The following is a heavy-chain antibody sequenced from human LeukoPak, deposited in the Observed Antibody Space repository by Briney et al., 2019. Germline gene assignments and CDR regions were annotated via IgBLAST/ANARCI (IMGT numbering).Heavy chain of an antibody. V-gene: IGHV3-23*01. D-gene: IGHD2-8*01. CDR2: ISDTGGST. CDR1: GFTFSSYA. Sequence: GGSLRLSCAASGFTFSSYAMTWARQAPGKGLEWVSAISDTGGSTYDADSEKGRFTISRDNSKNTLYLQMNSLRAEDTAVYYWAKDTSIGRYCTNGVCSPFDCWGQGTLVTVSS. J-gene: IGHJ4*02. CDR3: AKDTSIGRYCTNGVCSPFDC.